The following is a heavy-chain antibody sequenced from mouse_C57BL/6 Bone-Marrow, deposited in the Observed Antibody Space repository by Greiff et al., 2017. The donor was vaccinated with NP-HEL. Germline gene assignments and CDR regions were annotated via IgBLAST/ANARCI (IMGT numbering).Heavy chain of an antibody. D-gene: IGHD6-1*01. CDR1: GYTFTSYW. CDR2: IDPSDSYT. V-gene: IGHV1-50*01. CDR3: ARLCYWYFDV. Sequence: QVQLQQPGAELVKPGASVKLSCKASGYTFTSYWMQWVKQRPGQGLEWIGEIDPSDSYTNYNQKFKGKATLTVDTSSSTAYMQLSSLTSEDSAVYYCARLCYWYFDVWGTGTTGTVSS. J-gene: IGHJ1*03.